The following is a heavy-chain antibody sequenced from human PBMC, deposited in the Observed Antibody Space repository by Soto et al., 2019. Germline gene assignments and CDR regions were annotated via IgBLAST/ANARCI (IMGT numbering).Heavy chain of an antibody. CDR1: GGTFSSYT. CDR3: ASDSIQLWSRYFDY. CDR2: IIPILGIA. V-gene: IGHV1-69*02. D-gene: IGHD5-18*01. J-gene: IGHJ4*02. Sequence: QVQLVQSGAEVKKPGSSVKVSCKASGGTFSSYTISWVRQAPGQGLEWMGRIIPILGIANYAQKFQGRVTITADKSTSTAYMELSSLRSEDTAVYYCASDSIQLWSRYFDYWGQGTLVTVSS.